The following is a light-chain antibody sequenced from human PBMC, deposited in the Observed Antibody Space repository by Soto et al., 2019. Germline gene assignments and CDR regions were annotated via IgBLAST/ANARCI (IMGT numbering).Light chain of an antibody. J-gene: IGKJ4*01. Sequence: IQLTQSPSSLSASVGDRVTITCRASQGISTYLAWYQQKPGKAPKLLIYAASTLQSGVPSRFSGSGSGTEFTLTISSLQPEDVATYYCQQLNTYPLTFGGGTKVDIK. CDR3: QQLNTYPLT. CDR1: QGISTY. V-gene: IGKV1-9*01. CDR2: AAS.